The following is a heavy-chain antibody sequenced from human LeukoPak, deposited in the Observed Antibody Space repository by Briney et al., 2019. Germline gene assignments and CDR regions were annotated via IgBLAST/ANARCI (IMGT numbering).Heavy chain of an antibody. D-gene: IGHD2-15*01. J-gene: IGHJ4*02. CDR1: GGSISSYY. Sequence: SETLSLTCTVSGGSISSYYWRWIRQPPGKGLEWIGYIYYRGSTNYNSSFKSRVTISIDTSKNQFSLKLSSVTAADTAVYYCAGEVERYCSGGSCYRDYWGQGTLVTVSS. CDR3: AGEVERYCSGGSCYRDY. V-gene: IGHV4-59*12. CDR2: IYYRGST.